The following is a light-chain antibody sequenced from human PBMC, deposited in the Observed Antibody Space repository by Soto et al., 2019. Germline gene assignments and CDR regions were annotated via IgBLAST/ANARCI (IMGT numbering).Light chain of an antibody. Sequence: IQMTQSPSTLSASLGDRVTITCRASQSISSWLAWYQQKPGKAPKLLIYDASSLESGVPSRFSGSGSGTDFTFTISNLQPDDFATYYCQQYNSYPTFGQGTRWIS. J-gene: IGKJ1*01. CDR1: QSISSW. CDR3: QQYNSYPT. CDR2: DAS. V-gene: IGKV1-5*01.